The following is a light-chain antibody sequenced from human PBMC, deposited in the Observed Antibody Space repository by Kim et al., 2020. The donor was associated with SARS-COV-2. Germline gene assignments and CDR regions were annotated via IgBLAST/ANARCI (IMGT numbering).Light chain of an antibody. V-gene: IGKV3-20*01. J-gene: IGKJ1*01. Sequence: PGEIATRACRASQSVSNTYVAWYQQKRGQANRLLIYGASRRATGIPDRFSGSGSETDFTLSISRLEPEDFAVYYCQQYSKSPHTFGQGTKVDIK. CDR1: QSVSNTY. CDR2: GAS. CDR3: QQYSKSPHT.